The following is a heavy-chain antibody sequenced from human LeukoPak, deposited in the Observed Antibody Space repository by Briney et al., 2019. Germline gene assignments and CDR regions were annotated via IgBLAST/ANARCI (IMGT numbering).Heavy chain of an antibody. CDR3: ARDTQLCGGDCYRFGLVF. J-gene: IGHJ4*02. D-gene: IGHD2-21*02. V-gene: IGHV1-2*02. CDR1: GYTFTGYY. Sequence: GASVKVSCKASGYTFTGYYMHWVRQAPGQGLEWMGWINPNSGGTNHAQKFQGRVTMTRDTSISTAYMELSRLRSDDTAVYYCARDTQLCGGDCYRFGLVFWGQGTLVTVSS. CDR2: INPNSGGT.